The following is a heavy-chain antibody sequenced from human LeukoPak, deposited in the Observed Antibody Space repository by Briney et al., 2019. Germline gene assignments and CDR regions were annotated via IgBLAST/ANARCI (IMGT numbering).Heavy chain of an antibody. CDR1: GGSISSLY. D-gene: IGHD6-6*01. CDR2: IYYTGST. J-gene: IGHJ4*02. CDR3: ARHRAYSSSSPFDY. V-gene: IGHV4-59*08. Sequence: PSGTLSLTCSVSGGSISSLYWSWIRQPPGKGLEWIGCIYYTGSTNYNPSLKSRVTMFVDMSKNQFSLRLSSVTAADTAVYYCARHRAYSSSSPFDYWGQGTLVTVSS.